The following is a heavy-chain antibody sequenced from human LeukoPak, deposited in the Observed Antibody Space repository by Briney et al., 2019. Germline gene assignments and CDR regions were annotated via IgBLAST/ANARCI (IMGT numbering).Heavy chain of an antibody. CDR3: AKYFDDRGNYYFDS. D-gene: IGHD3-9*01. CDR2: ISGSGDSI. V-gene: IGHV3-23*01. J-gene: IGHJ4*02. Sequence: GGSLRLSCAGSGFLFSDYAMIWVRQAPGKGLECVSEISGSGDSIYYRESVRGRFTISRDNSKNTLYLQMNSLRAEDTATYFCAKYFDDRGNYYFDSWGRGTQVTVSS. CDR1: GFLFSDYA.